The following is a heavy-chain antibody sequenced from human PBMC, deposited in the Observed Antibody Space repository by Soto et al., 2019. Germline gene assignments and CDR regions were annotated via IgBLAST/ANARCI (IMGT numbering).Heavy chain of an antibody. D-gene: IGHD2-8*02. CDR3: ARLSYCFTDGCIFDS. Sequence: QLHLQESGPRLLKPSETLSLTCTVSGVSITSTTHYWAWIRQPPGKRLEWIGSVYYTGTTYSAASFPSRLTMSVDTSKNQFSLNVNSVTAADTALYYCARLSYCFTDGCIFDSWGQGILVTVSS. CDR1: GVSITSTTHY. V-gene: IGHV4-39*01. J-gene: IGHJ4*02. CDR2: VYYTGTT.